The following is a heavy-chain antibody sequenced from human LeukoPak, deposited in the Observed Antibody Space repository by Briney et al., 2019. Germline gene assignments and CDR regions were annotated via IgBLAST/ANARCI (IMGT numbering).Heavy chain of an antibody. Sequence: PGGSLRLSCAASGFTFSSSWLHWVRQAPGKGLVWVSRINERGSSTSYADSVKGRFTISRDNAKNTLYLQMNSLRADDTAVYYCAGGRLVAGSKAVAIDYWGQGTLVTVSS. CDR2: INERGSST. V-gene: IGHV3-74*01. J-gene: IGHJ4*02. CDR3: AGGRLVAGSKAVAIDY. D-gene: IGHD6-19*01. CDR1: GFTFSSSW.